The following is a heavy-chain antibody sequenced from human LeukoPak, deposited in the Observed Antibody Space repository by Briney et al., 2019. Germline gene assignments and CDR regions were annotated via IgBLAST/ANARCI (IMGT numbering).Heavy chain of an antibody. V-gene: IGHV3-23*01. J-gene: IGHJ4*02. D-gene: IGHD2-21*02. CDR2: ISGSGSTT. CDR1: GFTFSRYA. CDR3: AKEDCGVDCSTFDY. Sequence: GSLRLSCAASGFTFSRYATSWVRQAPGKGLEWVSAISGSGSTTYYADSVKGRFTISRDNSKSTLYLQMNSLRAEDTAVYYCAKEDCGVDCSTFDYWGQGTLVTVSS.